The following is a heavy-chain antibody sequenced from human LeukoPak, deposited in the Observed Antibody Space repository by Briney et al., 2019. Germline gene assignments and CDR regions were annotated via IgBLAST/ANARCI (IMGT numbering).Heavy chain of an antibody. J-gene: IGHJ4*02. Sequence: GGSLRLSCAASGFTVSSNYMSWVRQAPGKGLEWVSVIYSGGSTYYADSVKGRFTISRDNSKNTLYLQMNSLRAEDTAVYYCARVESPYCSGGSCYSPFFDYWGQGTLVTVSS. CDR1: GFTVSSNY. CDR2: IYSGGST. D-gene: IGHD2-15*01. V-gene: IGHV3-53*01. CDR3: ARVESPYCSGGSCYSPFFDY.